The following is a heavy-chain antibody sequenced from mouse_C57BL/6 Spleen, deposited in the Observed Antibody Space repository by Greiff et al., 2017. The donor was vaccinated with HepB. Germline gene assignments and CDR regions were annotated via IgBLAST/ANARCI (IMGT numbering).Heavy chain of an antibody. CDR2: ISNGGGST. Sequence: EVQLVESGGGLVQPGGSLKLSCAASGFTFSDYYMYWVRQTPEKRLEWVAYISNGGGSTYYPDTVKGRFTISRDNAKNTLYLQMSRLKSEDTAMYYCARDYDYDVGYAMDYWGQGTSVTVSS. V-gene: IGHV5-12*01. D-gene: IGHD2-4*01. J-gene: IGHJ4*01. CDR3: ARDYDYDVGYAMDY. CDR1: GFTFSDYY.